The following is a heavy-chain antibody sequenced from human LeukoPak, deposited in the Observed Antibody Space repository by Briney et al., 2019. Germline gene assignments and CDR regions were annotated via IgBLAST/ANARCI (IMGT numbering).Heavy chain of an antibody. V-gene: IGHV4-61*08. CDR3: ARSASGWTVDY. CDR2: IYYSGST. J-gene: IGHJ4*02. Sequence: SETLSLTCAVSGGSISSGGYSWSWIRQPPGKGLEWVGFIYYSGSTNYNPSLKSRVTISIDTSKNQFSLNLNSVTAADTAVYYCARSASGWTVDYWGQGTLVTVSS. CDR1: GGSISSGGYS. D-gene: IGHD6-19*01.